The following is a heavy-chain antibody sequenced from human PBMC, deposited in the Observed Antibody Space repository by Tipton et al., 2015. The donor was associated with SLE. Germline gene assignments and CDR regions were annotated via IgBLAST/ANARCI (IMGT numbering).Heavy chain of an antibody. J-gene: IGHJ3*02. CDR3: ARPWELFDGFHI. CDR1: GYAFTGYY. Sequence: QSGPEVKKPGASVKVSCKASGYAFTGYYMHWVRQAPGQGLEWMGWINPNSGGTNYAQKFQGRVTMTRDTSITTAYMELSNLRSDDTAVYYCARPWELFDGFHIWGQGTLVTISS. CDR2: INPNSGGT. D-gene: IGHD1-26*01. V-gene: IGHV1-2*02.